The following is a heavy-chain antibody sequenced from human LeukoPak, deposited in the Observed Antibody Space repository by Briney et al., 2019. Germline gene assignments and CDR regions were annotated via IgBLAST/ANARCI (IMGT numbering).Heavy chain of an antibody. D-gene: IGHD3-16*02. V-gene: IGHV4-34*01. CDR3: AREDYDYVWGSYRYPNWFDP. CDR1: GGSFSGYY. CDR2: INHSGST. Sequence: SETLSLTCAVYGGSFSGYYWSWIRQPPGKGVEWIGEINHSGSTNYNPSLKSRVTISVDTSKNQFSLKLSSVTAADTAVYYCAREDYDYVWGSYRYPNWFDPWGQGTLVTVSS. J-gene: IGHJ5*02.